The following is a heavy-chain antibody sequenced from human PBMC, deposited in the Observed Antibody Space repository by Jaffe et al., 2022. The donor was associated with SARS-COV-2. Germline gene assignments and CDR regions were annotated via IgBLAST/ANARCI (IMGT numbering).Heavy chain of an antibody. CDR2: INAGNGNT. CDR1: GYTFTSYA. J-gene: IGHJ4*02. Sequence: QVQLVQSGAEVKKPGASVKVSCKASGYTFTSYAMHWVRQAPGQRLEWMGWINAGNGNTKYSQKFQGRVTITRDTSASTAYMELSSLRSEDTAVYYCARLPTGIAVAGTKNYYFDYWGQGTLVTVSS. V-gene: IGHV1-3*01. CDR3: ARLPTGIAVAGTKNYYFDY. D-gene: IGHD6-19*01.